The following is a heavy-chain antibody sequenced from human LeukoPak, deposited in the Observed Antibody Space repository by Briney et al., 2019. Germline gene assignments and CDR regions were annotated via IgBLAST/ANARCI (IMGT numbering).Heavy chain of an antibody. J-gene: IGHJ5*01. CDR3: ARAVTTSYRRYNWFDS. CDR1: GFTASSNY. CDR2: IYGDGST. D-gene: IGHD4-17*01. V-gene: IGHV3-53*01. Sequence: GGSLRLSCAASGFTASSNYMSWVRQAPGKGLEWVSVIYGDGSTSYADSVKGRFTISRDNSKNTLYLQMNSLRAEDTAVYYCARAVTTSYRRYNWFDSWGQGTLVTVSS.